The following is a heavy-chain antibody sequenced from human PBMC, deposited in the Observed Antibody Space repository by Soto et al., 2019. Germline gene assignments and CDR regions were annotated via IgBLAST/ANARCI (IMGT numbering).Heavy chain of an antibody. Sequence: SETLSLTCTVSGGSISSSSYYWGWIRQPPGKELEWIGSTYYSGSTYYNQSLKSRVTISVDTSKNQFSLKLSSVTAADTVVYYCASSLYYDFWSGYYDYYYGMDVWGQGTTVT. V-gene: IGHV4-39*01. J-gene: IGHJ6*02. CDR2: TYYSGST. D-gene: IGHD3-3*01. CDR3: ASSLYYDFWSGYYDYYYGMDV. CDR1: GGSISSSSYY.